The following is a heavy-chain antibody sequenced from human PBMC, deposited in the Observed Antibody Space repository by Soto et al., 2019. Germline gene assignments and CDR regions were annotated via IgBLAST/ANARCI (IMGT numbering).Heavy chain of an antibody. CDR2: IYYSGNT. CDR1: GDSISSGDYY. CDR3: ARDFKRYSSPPDPHEY. Sequence: PSETLSLTCTVSGDSISSGDYYWSWIRQPPGKGLEWIGCIYYSGNTYYNPSLKRRFSISVDTSKNQFSLQLSSVTVADTAVYYCARDFKRYSSPPDPHEYSGLGTPVTVSA. V-gene: IGHV4-30-4*01. J-gene: IGHJ4*02. D-gene: IGHD6-13*01.